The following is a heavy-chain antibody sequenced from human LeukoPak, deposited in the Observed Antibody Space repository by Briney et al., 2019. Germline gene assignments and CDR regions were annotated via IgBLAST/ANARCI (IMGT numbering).Heavy chain of an antibody. V-gene: IGHV4-4*07. D-gene: IGHD3-10*01. J-gene: IGHJ3*01. CDR2: IYTSGST. Sequence: SETLSLTCTVSGGSISSYYWSWIRQPAGKGLEWIGRIYTSGSTNYNPSLKSRVTMSVDTSKNQFSLKLSSVTAADTAVYYCARRRGDYGSGELDVWGQGTVVTVSS. CDR3: ARRRGDYGSGELDV. CDR1: GGSISSYY.